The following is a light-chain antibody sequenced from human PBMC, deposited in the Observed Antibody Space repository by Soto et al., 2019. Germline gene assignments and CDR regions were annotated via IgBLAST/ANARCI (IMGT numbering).Light chain of an antibody. V-gene: IGKV1-12*01. CDR1: QGISSW. CDR2: AAS. Sequence: DIQMTQSPSSVSASVGDRGTITRRASQGISSWLAWYQQKQGKATKTMIYAASSLQSGVTSRLSGSGSGTDFTLTLSSLKPEDFAPDDCPLSNSFQITVG. J-gene: IGKJ5*01. CDR3: PLSNSFQIT.